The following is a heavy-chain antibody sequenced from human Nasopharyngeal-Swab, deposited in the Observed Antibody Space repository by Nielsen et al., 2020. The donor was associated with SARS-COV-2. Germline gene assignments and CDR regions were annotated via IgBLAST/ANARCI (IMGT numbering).Heavy chain of an antibody. D-gene: IGHD2-8*02. CDR2: ISSSGNT. CDR1: AFTLVYYS. J-gene: IGHJ4*02. V-gene: IGHV3-23*01. CDR3: ALWSQNHFDY. Sequence: GESLKISCDVSAFTLVYYSMNWVRQAPGKGPEWVATISSSGNTHYSDSAKGRFSISTDKSKIAFYLQMTSLRAEDTALYYCALWSQNHFDYWGRGIQVTVSS.